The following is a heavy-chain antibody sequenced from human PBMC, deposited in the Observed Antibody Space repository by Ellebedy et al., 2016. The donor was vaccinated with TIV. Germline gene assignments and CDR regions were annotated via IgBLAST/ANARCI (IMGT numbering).Heavy chain of an antibody. Sequence: PGGSLRLSCAASGFTFSSYSMNWVRQAPGKGLEWVSSISSSSSFIYYADSVKGRFTISRDNAKNSLYLQMNSLRAEDRAVYYSAREGGYSGYENFDYWGQGTLVTVSS. CDR2: ISSSSSFI. J-gene: IGHJ4*02. CDR1: GFTFSSYS. D-gene: IGHD5-12*01. V-gene: IGHV3-21*01. CDR3: AREGGYSGYENFDY.